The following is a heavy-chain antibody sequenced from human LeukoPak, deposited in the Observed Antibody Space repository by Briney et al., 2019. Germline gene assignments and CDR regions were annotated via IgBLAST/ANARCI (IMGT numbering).Heavy chain of an antibody. CDR1: GGSISSYY. D-gene: IGHD1-26*01. Sequence: SETLSLTCTVSGGSISSYYWSWIRQPPGKGLEWIGYIYYSGSTNYNPSLKSRVAISVDTSKNQFSLKLSSVTAADTAVYYCARSPQDVEWEPRFDYWGQGTLVTVSS. V-gene: IGHV4-59*01. CDR3: ARSPQDVEWEPRFDY. J-gene: IGHJ4*02. CDR2: IYYSGST.